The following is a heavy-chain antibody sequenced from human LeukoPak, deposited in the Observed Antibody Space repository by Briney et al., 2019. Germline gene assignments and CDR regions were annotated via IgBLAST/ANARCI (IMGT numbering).Heavy chain of an antibody. CDR2: IYYSGST. V-gene: IGHV4-61*01. CDR3: AREADSYGYDDAFDI. CDR1: GGYISSSSYY. Sequence: PSETLSLTCTVSGGYISSSSYYWGWIRQPPGKGLEWIGYIYYSGSTNYNPSLKSRVTISVDTSKNQFSLKLSSVTAADTAVYYCAREADSYGYDDAFDIWGQGTMVTVSS. D-gene: IGHD5-18*01. J-gene: IGHJ3*02.